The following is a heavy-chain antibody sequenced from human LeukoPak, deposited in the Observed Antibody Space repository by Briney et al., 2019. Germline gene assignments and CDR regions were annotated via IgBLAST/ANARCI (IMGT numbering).Heavy chain of an antibody. CDR1: GFSFSSYN. Sequence: GGSLRLSCEASGFSFSSYNMDWVRQTPGKGLEWISSITTSSSYTFYADSVKGRFTISRDNARNSLYLQMNSLRAEDTALYHCARAPENYYDSSGDAFDIWGQGTMVTVSS. CDR2: ITTSSSYT. CDR3: ARAPENYYDSSGDAFDI. J-gene: IGHJ3*02. D-gene: IGHD3-22*01. V-gene: IGHV3-21*04.